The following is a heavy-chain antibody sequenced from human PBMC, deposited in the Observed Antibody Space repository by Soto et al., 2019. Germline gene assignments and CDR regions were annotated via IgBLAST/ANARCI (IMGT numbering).Heavy chain of an antibody. D-gene: IGHD5-12*01. CDR1: GGAISSGGYY. CDR3: ARAVSGYDPADY. V-gene: IGHV4-31*03. CDR2: IYYSGST. Sequence: QVQLQESGPGLVKPSQTLSLTCTVSGGAISSGGYYWSWIRQHPGKGLEWIGYIYYSGSTYHNPSLKSRVTISVDTSKNQFSLKLSSVTAADTAVYYCARAVSGYDPADYWGQGTLVTVSS. J-gene: IGHJ4*02.